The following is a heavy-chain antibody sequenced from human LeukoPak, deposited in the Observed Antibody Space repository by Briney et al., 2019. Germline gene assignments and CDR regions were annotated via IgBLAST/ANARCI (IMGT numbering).Heavy chain of an antibody. D-gene: IGHD3-22*01. CDR1: GFTVSSNY. CDR2: ITYGSDTI. J-gene: IGHJ4*02. CDR3: ARVNAGYYDSSGLPDY. V-gene: IGHV3-48*04. Sequence: GGSLRLSCAASGFTVSSNYMSWVRQAPGKGLEWVAYITYGSDTIFYADSVKGRFTVSRDNAKNSLYLQMNSLRAEDTAVYYCARVNAGYYDSSGLPDYWGQGTLVTVSS.